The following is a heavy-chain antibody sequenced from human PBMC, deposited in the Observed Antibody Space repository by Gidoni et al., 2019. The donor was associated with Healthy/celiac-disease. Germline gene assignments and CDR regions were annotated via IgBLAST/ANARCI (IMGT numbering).Heavy chain of an antibody. J-gene: IGHJ5*02. CDR1: GGSFSGYY. V-gene: IGHV4-34*01. D-gene: IGHD3-9*01. CDR3: ARAGLRYFSSWFDP. CDR2: INHSGST. Sequence: QVQLQQWGAGLLQPSETLSLTCAVYGGSFSGYYWSWIRQPPGKGLEWIGEINHSGSTNYNPSLKSRVTISVDTSKNQFSLKLSSVTAADTAVYYRARAGLRYFSSWFDPWGQGTLVTVSS.